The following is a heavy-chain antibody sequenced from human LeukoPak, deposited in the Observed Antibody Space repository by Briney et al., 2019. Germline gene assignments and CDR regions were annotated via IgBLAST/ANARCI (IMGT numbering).Heavy chain of an antibody. CDR1: GGSISSYY. Sequence: PSETLSLTCTVSGGSISSYYWSWIRQPAGKGLEWIGRIYTSGSTNYNPSLKSRVTISVDTSKNQFSLKLSSVTAADTAVYYCARGGRWEPPGIRKRPFDYWGQGTLVTVSS. D-gene: IGHD1-26*01. J-gene: IGHJ4*02. CDR2: IYTSGST. V-gene: IGHV4-4*07. CDR3: ARGGRWEPPGIRKRPFDY.